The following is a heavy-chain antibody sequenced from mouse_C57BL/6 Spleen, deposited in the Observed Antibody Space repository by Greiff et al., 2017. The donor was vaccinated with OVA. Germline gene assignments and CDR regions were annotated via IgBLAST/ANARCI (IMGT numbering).Heavy chain of an antibody. CDR2: IYPGDGDT. D-gene: IGHD1-1*01. CDR3: HYYYGSNAMDY. Sequence: QVQLQQSGPELVKPGASVKISCKASGYAFSSSWMNWVKQRPGKGLEWIGRIYPGDGDTNYNGKFKGKATLTADKSSSTAYMQLSSLTSEDSAVYFCHYYYGSNAMDYWGQGTSVTVSS. CDR1: GYAFSSSW. J-gene: IGHJ4*01. V-gene: IGHV1-82*01.